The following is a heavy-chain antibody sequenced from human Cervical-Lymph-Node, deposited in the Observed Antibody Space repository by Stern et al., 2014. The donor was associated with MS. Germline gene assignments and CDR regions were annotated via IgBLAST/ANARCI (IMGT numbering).Heavy chain of an antibody. Sequence: QVQLQQWGAGLLKPSETLSLTCGVYGGSFSGNYWSWIRQPPGKGLEWIGEINFGGRTNYNPSLKSRVTISVDTSKNQFSLNLRSVTAADTAVYYCARGHPTYGSGYYYITDVWGQGTTVTVSS. CDR1: GGSFSGNY. J-gene: IGHJ6*02. CDR3: ARGHPTYGSGYYYITDV. CDR2: INFGGRT. V-gene: IGHV4-34*01. D-gene: IGHD3-10*01.